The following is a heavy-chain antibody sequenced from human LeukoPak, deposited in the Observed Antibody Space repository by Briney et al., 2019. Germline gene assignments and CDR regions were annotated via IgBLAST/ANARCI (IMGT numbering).Heavy chain of an antibody. J-gene: IGHJ4*02. CDR2: INHSGTT. Sequence: SETLSLTCAVYGGSFSGNYWSWIRQPPGKGLEWIGDINHSGTTNYSPSLKSRVTISVDTSKNQFSLNLSSVTAADTAVFYCARRTGTYYYDSSGYSPWRYYFDYWGQGTLVTVSS. CDR1: GGSFSGNY. V-gene: IGHV4-34*01. CDR3: ARRTGTYYYDSSGYSPWRYYFDY. D-gene: IGHD3-22*01.